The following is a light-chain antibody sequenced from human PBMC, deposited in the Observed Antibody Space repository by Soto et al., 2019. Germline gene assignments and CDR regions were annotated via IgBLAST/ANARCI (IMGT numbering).Light chain of an antibody. Sequence: QSVLTQPPSVSGAPGQRVTISCTGSSSNIGAGYDVYWYQQLPGTAPKLLIYGNSNRPSGVPDRFSGSKSGTSASLPITGLQAEDEADYYCQSYDSSLSGSVFGGGTKLTVL. CDR1: SSNIGAGYD. CDR3: QSYDSSLSGSV. J-gene: IGLJ2*01. V-gene: IGLV1-40*01. CDR2: GNS.